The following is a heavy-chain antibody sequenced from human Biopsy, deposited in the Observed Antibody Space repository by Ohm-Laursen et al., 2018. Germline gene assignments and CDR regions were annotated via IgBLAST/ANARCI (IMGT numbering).Heavy chain of an antibody. J-gene: IGHJ4*02. CDR1: DGSINSNDYY. D-gene: IGHD2-15*01. CDR2: VHYSGAT. CDR3: ARHGSQGYCTGGSCVDY. Sequence: SDTLSLTCTVSDGSINSNDYYWGWIRQAPGKGLEWLGSVHYSGATYYNPPLTSRATISVDTAKNQFSLKLSSATAADTAVFYCARHGSQGYCTGGSCVDYWGQGALVTVSS. V-gene: IGHV4-39*01.